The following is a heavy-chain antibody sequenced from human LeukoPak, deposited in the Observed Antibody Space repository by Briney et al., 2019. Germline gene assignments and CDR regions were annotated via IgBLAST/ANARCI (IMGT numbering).Heavy chain of an antibody. J-gene: IGHJ4*02. D-gene: IGHD2/OR15-2a*01. CDR1: GYTFTNYW. Sequence: GESLKISCMGSGYTFTNYWIGWVRQMPGKGLEVMGIIYPGDSDTSYSPSFQGQVTISVDKSINTAYLQWSSLKASDSAMYYCARGGYSNRWDGFDYWGQGTLVTVSS. CDR2: IYPGDSDT. V-gene: IGHV5-51*01. CDR3: ARGGYSNRWDGFDY.